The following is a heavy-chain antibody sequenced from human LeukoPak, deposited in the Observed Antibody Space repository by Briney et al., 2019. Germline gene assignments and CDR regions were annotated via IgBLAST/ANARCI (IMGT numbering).Heavy chain of an antibody. J-gene: IGHJ4*02. CDR2: IYSGGST. Sequence: GGSLRLSCAASGFTFSSYAMSWVRQAPGKGLEWVSVIYSGGSTYYADSVKGRFTISRDNSKNTLYLQMNSLRAEDTAVYYCARGPHDSSGYYQLPDYWGQGTLVTVSS. V-gene: IGHV3-53*01. CDR1: GFTFSSYA. CDR3: ARGPHDSSGYYQLPDY. D-gene: IGHD3-22*01.